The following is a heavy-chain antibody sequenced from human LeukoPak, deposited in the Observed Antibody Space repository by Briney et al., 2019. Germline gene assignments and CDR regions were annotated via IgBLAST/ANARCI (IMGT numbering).Heavy chain of an antibody. Sequence: PGGSLRLSCAASGFTFSSYSMNWVRQAPGKGLEWVSYISSSSSTIYYADSVKGRFTISRDNAKNSLYQQMNSLRDEDTAVYYCARDQDYYGSGSYYWGQGTLVTVSS. V-gene: IGHV3-48*02. CDR2: ISSSSSTI. D-gene: IGHD3-10*01. CDR1: GFTFSSYS. CDR3: ARDQDYYGSGSYY. J-gene: IGHJ4*02.